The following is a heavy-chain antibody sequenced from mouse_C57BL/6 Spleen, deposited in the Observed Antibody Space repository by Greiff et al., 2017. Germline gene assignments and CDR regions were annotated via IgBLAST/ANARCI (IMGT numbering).Heavy chain of an antibody. CDR1: GFAFSSSW. CDR3: ASWEIYYAMDY. J-gene: IGHJ4*01. Sequence: VQLQQSGPELVKPGASVKISCKASGFAFSSSWMNWVKQRPGKGLEWIGRIYPGDGDTNYNGKFKGKATLTADKSSSTAYMQLSSLTSEDSSVCFCASWEIYYAMDYWGQGTSVTVSS. D-gene: IGHD4-1*01. CDR2: IYPGDGDT. V-gene: IGHV1-82*01.